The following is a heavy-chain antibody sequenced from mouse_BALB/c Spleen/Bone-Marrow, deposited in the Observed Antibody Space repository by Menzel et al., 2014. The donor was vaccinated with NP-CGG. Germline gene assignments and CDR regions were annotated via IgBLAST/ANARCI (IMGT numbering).Heavy chain of an antibody. CDR3: ARLDGNYRYAMDY. CDR1: GYTFTDYV. V-gene: IGHV1-77*01. J-gene: IGHJ4*01. CDR2: IYPGSGST. D-gene: IGHD2-1*01. Sequence: VQLQQSGPELVKPGASVKMSRKASGYTFTDYVITWVKQRTGQGLEWIGEIYPGSGSTYYNEKFKGKATLTADKSSNTAYMQLGSLTSEDSAVYFCARLDGNYRYAMDYWGQGTSVTVSS.